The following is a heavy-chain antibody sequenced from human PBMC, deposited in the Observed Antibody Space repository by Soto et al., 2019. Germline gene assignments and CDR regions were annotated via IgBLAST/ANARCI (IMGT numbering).Heavy chain of an antibody. Sequence: GGALRLSCAASGFTFSSYAMHWVRQAPGKGLEWVAVISYDGSNKYYADSVKGRFTISRDNSKNTLYLQMNSLRAEDTAVYYCAKDLNYAQVSDIDYWGQGTLVTVSS. V-gene: IGHV3-30*04. CDR2: ISYDGSNK. D-gene: IGHD1-7*01. J-gene: IGHJ4*02. CDR3: AKDLNYAQVSDIDY. CDR1: GFTFSSYA.